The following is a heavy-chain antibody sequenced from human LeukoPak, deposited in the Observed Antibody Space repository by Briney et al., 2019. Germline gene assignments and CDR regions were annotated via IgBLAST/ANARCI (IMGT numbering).Heavy chain of an antibody. J-gene: IGHJ4*02. CDR3: TTWTSH. CDR2: IKSRTDGGTT. CDR1: GPTFNNAW. Sequence: GGSLRLSCAASGPTFNNAWMSWVRQAPGKGLEWVGRIKSRTDGGTTDYAAPAKGRFTISRDDSENTVYLQMNSLKTEDTAVYYCTTWTSHWGQGTLVTVSS. D-gene: IGHD3/OR15-3a*01. V-gene: IGHV3-15*01.